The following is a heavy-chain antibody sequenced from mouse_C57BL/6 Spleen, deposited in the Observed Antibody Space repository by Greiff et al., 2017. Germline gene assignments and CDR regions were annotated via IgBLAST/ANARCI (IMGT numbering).Heavy chain of an antibody. D-gene: IGHD1-1*01. J-gene: IGHJ1*03. CDR3: ARKVTTVVATPSYWYCDV. CDR2: ISSGSSTI. Sequence: EVKLMESGGGLVKPGGSLKLSCAASGFTFSDYGMHWVRQAPEKGLAWVAYISSGSSTIYYADTVKGRFTLSRDNAKNTLFLQMTSLRSEDTAMYYCARKVTTVVATPSYWYCDVWGTGTTVTVSS. CDR1: GFTFSDYG. V-gene: IGHV5-17*01.